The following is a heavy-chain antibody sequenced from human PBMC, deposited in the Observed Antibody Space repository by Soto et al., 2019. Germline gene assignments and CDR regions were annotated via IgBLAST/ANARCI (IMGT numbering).Heavy chain of an antibody. CDR1: GGSISGYY. J-gene: IGHJ4*02. Sequence: SETLSLTCTVSGGSISGYYWSWVRQPPGKGLEWLGYVYYTGTTNYNPYHNSRVTISVDTSKNQFSLKLSSVTAADTAVYYCARQLGYRGVTAYYFDYWGQGTLGTVSS. V-gene: IGHV4-59*08. D-gene: IGHD3-10*01. CDR3: ARQLGYRGVTAYYFDY. CDR2: VYYTGTT.